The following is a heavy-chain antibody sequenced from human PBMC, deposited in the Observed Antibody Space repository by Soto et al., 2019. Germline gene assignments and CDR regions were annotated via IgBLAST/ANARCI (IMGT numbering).Heavy chain of an antibody. J-gene: IGHJ6*04. Sequence: SETLSLTCTVSGGSISSGGYYWSWIRQHPGKGLEWIGYIYYSGSTYYNPSLKSRVTISVDTSKNQFSLKLSSVTAADTAVYYCARGGSFQGGKMDVWGKGTTVTVSS. CDR2: IYYSGST. V-gene: IGHV4-31*03. CDR3: ARGGSFQGGKMDV. CDR1: GGSISSGGYY. D-gene: IGHD3-16*01.